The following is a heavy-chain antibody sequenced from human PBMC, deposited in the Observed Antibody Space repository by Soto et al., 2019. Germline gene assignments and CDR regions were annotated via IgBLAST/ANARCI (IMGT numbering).Heavy chain of an antibody. CDR2: ISYDGSNK. Sequence: ESGGGVVQPGRSLRLSCAASGFTFSSYAMHWVRQAPGKGLEWVAVISYDGSNKYYADSVKGRFTISRDNSKNTLYLQMNSLRAEDTAVYYCASWGDIVVVVAAPAAFDIWGQGTMVTVSS. CDR3: ASWGDIVVVVAAPAAFDI. V-gene: IGHV3-30-3*01. D-gene: IGHD2-15*01. J-gene: IGHJ3*02. CDR1: GFTFSSYA.